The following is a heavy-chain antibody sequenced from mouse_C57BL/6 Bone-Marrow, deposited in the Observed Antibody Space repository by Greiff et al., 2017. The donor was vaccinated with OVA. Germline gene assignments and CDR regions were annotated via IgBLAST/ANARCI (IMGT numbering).Heavy chain of an antibody. CDR1: GYTFTGYW. Sequence: VKLQQSGAELMKPGASVKLSCKATGYTFTGYWIEWVKQRPGHGLEWIGEILPGSGSTNYNEKFKGKATFTADTSSNTTYMQLSSLTTEDSAIYYWAREALYGYDVIWFAYWGQGTLVTVSA. V-gene: IGHV1-9*01. D-gene: IGHD2-2*01. J-gene: IGHJ3*01. CDR3: AREALYGYDVIWFAY. CDR2: ILPGSGST.